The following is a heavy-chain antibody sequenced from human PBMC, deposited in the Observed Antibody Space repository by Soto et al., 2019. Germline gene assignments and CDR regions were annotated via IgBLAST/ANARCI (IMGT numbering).Heavy chain of an antibody. J-gene: IGHJ4*02. CDR2: IGPFFTRA. Sequence: QVQLVQSGAEVKKPGSSVRVSCKASGGTFNSYAINWVRQAPGQGLEWMGGIGPFFTRANYAQKFQGRVTITEDESTSTAHMERSRRRSEDTAVYCCSRGGYSSSHRFDYWGQGTLVTVSS. CDR1: GGTFNSYA. V-gene: IGHV1-69*01. D-gene: IGHD6-6*01. CDR3: SRGGYSSSHRFDY.